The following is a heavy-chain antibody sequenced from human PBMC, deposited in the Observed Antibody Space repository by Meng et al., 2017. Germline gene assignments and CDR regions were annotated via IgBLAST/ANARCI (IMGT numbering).Heavy chain of an antibody. CDR1: GDSVSNDSAT. D-gene: IGHD2/OR15-2a*01. V-gene: IGHV6-1*02. CDR3: AREAHLAGFPY. CDR2: TYYRSIWYT. Sequence: QVLLPQSGPGLVRPSQTLSLTCAVSGDSVSNDSATWNWVRQSPSRGLEWMGRTYYRSIWYTDYAVSLRGRIAVSPDISKNQIYLQLNSVTPEDTAVYFCAREAHLAGFPYWGQGTLVTVSS. J-gene: IGHJ4*02.